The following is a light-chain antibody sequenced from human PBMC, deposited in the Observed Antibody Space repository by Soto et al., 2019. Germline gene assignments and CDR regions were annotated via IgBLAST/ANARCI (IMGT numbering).Light chain of an antibody. J-gene: IGKJ3*01. CDR3: QQYNNWPFT. V-gene: IGKV3-15*01. CDR2: GAS. Sequence: EIVMTQSPATLSVSPGERATLSCRASQSISSNFAWYQQKPGQAPRLLIYGASTKATGIPATFGGSGSGTEFTLNISSLQSEDFAVYYCQQYNNWPFTFGPGTKVDIE. CDR1: QSISSN.